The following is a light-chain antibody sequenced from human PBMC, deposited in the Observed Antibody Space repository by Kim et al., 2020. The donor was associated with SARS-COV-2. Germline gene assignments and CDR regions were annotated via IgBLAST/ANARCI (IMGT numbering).Light chain of an antibody. CDR2: AAS. CDR1: QNISNY. CDR3: QKCDSAPWT. Sequence: AAVGDRVTITCRASQNISNYLAWFQLKPGKAPKLLIYAASALQPGVPSRFSGSGSGTDFTLTVTSLQPEDVATYYCQKCDSAPWTFGQGTKVDIK. V-gene: IGKV1-27*01. J-gene: IGKJ1*01.